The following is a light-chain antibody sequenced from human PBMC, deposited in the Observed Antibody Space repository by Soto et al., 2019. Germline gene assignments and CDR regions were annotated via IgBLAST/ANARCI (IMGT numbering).Light chain of an antibody. Sequence: DIQMTQSPSSLSASVGDRVTITCRACQGISNYLAWYQQKPGKVPKLLIYAASTLQSGVPSRFSGSGSGTDFTLTISSLQPEDVATYYCPKYNSAPFTFGPGTKVDIK. V-gene: IGKV1-27*01. CDR3: PKYNSAPFT. J-gene: IGKJ3*01. CDR2: AAS. CDR1: QGISNY.